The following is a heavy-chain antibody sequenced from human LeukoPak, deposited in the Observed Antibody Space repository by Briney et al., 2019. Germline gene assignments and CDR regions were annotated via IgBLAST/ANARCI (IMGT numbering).Heavy chain of an antibody. Sequence: PGRSLRLSCAASGFTFSSYGMHWVRQAPGKGLEWVALIWYDGSDKYYADSVKGRFTISRDNSKNTLSLQMNSLRAEDTAVYYCAKDSYYYDGSGYHYDYAFDVWGQGTMVSVSS. CDR3: AKDSYYYDGSGYHYDYAFDV. CDR1: GFTFSSYG. CDR2: IWYDGSDK. J-gene: IGHJ3*01. D-gene: IGHD3-22*01. V-gene: IGHV3-33*06.